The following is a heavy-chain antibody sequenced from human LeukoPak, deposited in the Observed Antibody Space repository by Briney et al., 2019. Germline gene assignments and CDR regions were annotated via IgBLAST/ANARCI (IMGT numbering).Heavy chain of an antibody. D-gene: IGHD5-12*01. J-gene: IGHJ4*02. CDR2: IYSGGST. Sequence: PGGSLRLSCAASGFTVSSNYMSWVRQAPGKGLEWVSVIYSGGSTYCADSVKGRFTISRDNSKNTLYLQMNSLRAEDTAVYYCARVRGGYHFDYWGQGTLVTVSS. CDR1: GFTVSSNY. CDR3: ARVRGGYHFDY. V-gene: IGHV3-53*01.